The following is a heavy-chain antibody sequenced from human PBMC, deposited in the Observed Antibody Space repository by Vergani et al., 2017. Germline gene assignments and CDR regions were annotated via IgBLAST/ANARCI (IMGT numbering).Heavy chain of an antibody. V-gene: IGHV3-30*02. D-gene: IGHD3-3*01. CDR1: GFTFSSYG. CDR2: IRYDGSNK. CDR3: ARGTSWSYDFWSGYYSGDY. J-gene: IGHJ4*02. Sequence: QVQLVESGGGVVQPGGSLRLSCAASGFTFSSYGMHWVRQAPGKGLEWVAFIRYDGSNKYYADSVKGRFTISRDNAKNSLYLQMNSLRAEDTAVYYCARGTSWSYDFWSGYYSGDYWGQGTLVTVSS.